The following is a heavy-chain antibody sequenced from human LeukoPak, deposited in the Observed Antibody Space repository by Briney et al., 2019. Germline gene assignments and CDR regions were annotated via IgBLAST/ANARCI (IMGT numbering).Heavy chain of an antibody. CDR3: ANIAAVVDY. Sequence: SETLFLTCTVSGGSISSGDYYWSWIRQPPGKGLEWIGYIYYSGSTYYNPSLKSRVTISVDRSKNQFSLKLSSVTAADTAVYYCANIAAVVDYWGQGTLVTVSS. CDR1: GGSISSGDYY. D-gene: IGHD6-13*01. V-gene: IGHV4-30-4*01. J-gene: IGHJ4*02. CDR2: IYYSGST.